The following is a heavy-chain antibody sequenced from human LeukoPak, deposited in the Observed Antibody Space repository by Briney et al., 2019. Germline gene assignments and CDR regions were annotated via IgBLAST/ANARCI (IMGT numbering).Heavy chain of an antibody. D-gene: IGHD2-2*01. CDR1: GFTFSSYE. CDR2: ISSSGSTI. V-gene: IGHV3-48*03. CDR3: ARDDCSSISCYHNWFDP. J-gene: IGHJ5*02. Sequence: QPGGSLRLSCAASGFTFSSYEMNWVRQAPGKGLEWVSYISSSGSTIYYADSVKGRFTISRDNVKNSLYLQMNSLRAEDTAVYYCARDDCSSISCYHNWFDPWGQGTLVTVSS.